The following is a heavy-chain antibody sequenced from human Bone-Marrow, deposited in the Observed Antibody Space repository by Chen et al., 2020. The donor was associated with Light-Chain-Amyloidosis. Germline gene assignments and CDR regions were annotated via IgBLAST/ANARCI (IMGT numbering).Heavy chain of an antibody. Sequence: EVQFVESGGGLIQPGGSPRLSCTAPGITFDGYAMHWVRQPPGKGLEWVSGLDWEGESIGYADSVKGRFTISRDNAKNSLSLEMTRLRSEDTAFYYCTKDISPHMAGFDFWGQGMLVTVSS. V-gene: IGHV3-9*01. CDR1: GITFDGYA. J-gene: IGHJ4*02. CDR3: TKDISPHMAGFDF. CDR2: LDWEGESI.